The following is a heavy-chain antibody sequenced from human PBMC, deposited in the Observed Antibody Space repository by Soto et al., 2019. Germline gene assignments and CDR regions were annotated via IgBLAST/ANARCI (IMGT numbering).Heavy chain of an antibody. J-gene: IGHJ4*02. V-gene: IGHV3-30*18. CDR1: GFTFSSYG. D-gene: IGHD5-12*01. CDR3: AKEEVALSDFDY. Sequence: GGSLRLSCAASGFTFSSYGMHWVRQAPGKGLEWVAVISYDGSNKYYADSVKGRFTISRDNSKNTLYLQMNSLRAEDTAVYYCAKEEVALSDFDYWGQGTLVTVSS. CDR2: ISYDGSNK.